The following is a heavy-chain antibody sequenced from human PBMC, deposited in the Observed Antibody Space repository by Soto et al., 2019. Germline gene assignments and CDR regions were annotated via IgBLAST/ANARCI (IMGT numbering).Heavy chain of an antibody. CDR2: IFPGDAET. V-gene: IGHV5-51*01. CDR1: GYNFATHW. D-gene: IGHD5-12*01. Sequence: VQSAAEVKKPGESLKISCQGSGYNFATHWIGWVRHKAGKGLEWMGIIFPGDAETRYSPSFQGHITISADKSISIAYLRWSSLKASDTGMYYCATPGGFGTDVWGQGTTVTVSS. J-gene: IGHJ6*02. CDR3: ATPGGFGTDV.